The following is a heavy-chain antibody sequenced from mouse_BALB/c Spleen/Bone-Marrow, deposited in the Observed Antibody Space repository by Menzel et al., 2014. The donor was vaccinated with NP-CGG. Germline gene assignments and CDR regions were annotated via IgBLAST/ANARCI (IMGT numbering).Heavy chain of an antibody. V-gene: IGHV1S81*02. J-gene: IGHJ2*01. CDR2: INPSNGRT. D-gene: IGHD2-12*01. Sequence: VQLQQSGAELVKPGASVKLSCKASGYTFTSYWMHWVKQRPGQGLEWIGEINPSNGRTNYSEKFKTKATLTVDKSSSTAYMQLSSLTSEDSAVYYCARWLLYYWGQGTTLTVSS. CDR3: ARWLLYY. CDR1: GYTFTSYW.